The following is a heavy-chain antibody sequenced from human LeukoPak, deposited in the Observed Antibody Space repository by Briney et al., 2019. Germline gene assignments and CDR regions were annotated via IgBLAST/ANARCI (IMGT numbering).Heavy chain of an antibody. Sequence: SETLSLTCTVSGGSIVTSSYYWGWIRQPPGKGLEWIGGSYYSGNTYYNPSLKSRVTISVDTSKNQFSLKLSSVTAADTAVYYCARQGYCSNTSCDPRLDYWGQGTLVTVSS. CDR1: GGSIVTSSYY. V-gene: IGHV4-39*01. CDR3: ARQGYCSNTSCDPRLDY. J-gene: IGHJ4*02. CDR2: SYYSGNT. D-gene: IGHD2-2*01.